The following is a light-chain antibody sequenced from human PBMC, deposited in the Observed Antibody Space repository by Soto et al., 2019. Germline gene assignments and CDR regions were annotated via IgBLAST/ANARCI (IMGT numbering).Light chain of an antibody. V-gene: IGKV3-20*01. CDR3: QQYGTSPGT. J-gene: IGKJ1*01. CDR1: QSINSD. CDR2: GAS. Sequence: EIVLSPSPGTLSVSPGETTRLSCRASQSINSDVAWYQQKPGQAPRLLIFGASSRATGIPDRFSGSGSGTDFTLTISGLQPEDFAVYYCQQYGTSPGTFGQGTKVDIK.